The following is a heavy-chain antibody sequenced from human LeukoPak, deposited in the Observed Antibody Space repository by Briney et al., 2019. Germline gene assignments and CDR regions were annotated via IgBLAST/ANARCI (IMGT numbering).Heavy chain of an antibody. Sequence: GGSLRLSCAASGFTFSSYWMNWARQAPGKGLEWVASINHNGNVNYYVDSVRGRFTISRDNAKNSLYLQMSNLSAEDTAVYFCARGGGLDVWGQGATVTVSS. J-gene: IGHJ6*02. CDR2: INHNGNVN. CDR1: GFTFSSYW. V-gene: IGHV3-7*03. CDR3: ARGGGLDV. D-gene: IGHD3-16*01.